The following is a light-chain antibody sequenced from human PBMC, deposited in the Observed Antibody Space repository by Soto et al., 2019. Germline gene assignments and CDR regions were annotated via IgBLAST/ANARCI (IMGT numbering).Light chain of an antibody. Sequence: TQSPATLSGSPVERFTLSFRASQSVSNYLAWYQQKPGQAPRLLISEASNRATGIAARFSGSGSGTDFTLTISSLEPEDFAVYYCQQRYDSWTFGQGTKVDIK. CDR1: QSVSNY. CDR3: QQRYDSWT. J-gene: IGKJ1*01. CDR2: EAS. V-gene: IGKV3-11*01.